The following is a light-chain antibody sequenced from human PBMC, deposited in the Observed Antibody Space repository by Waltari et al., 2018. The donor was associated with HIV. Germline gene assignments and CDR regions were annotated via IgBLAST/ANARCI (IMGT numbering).Light chain of an antibody. V-gene: IGLV2-11*01. Sequence: QSALTQPRSVSGSPGQSVTISCTGTSSYVGGYNYVSWYQQHQGKAPQLMMYDIRKRPPGVPDRFSGSKADNTAALTISGLQAEDEAHYYCCSYAGSHWVFGGGNKLTVL. CDR2: DIR. CDR3: CSYAGSHWV. CDR1: SSYVGGYNY. J-gene: IGLJ3*02.